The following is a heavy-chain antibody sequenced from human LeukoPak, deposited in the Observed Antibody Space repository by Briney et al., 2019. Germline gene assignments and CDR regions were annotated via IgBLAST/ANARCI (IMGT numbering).Heavy chain of an antibody. D-gene: IGHD2-2*01. CDR1: GFTVSGNY. J-gene: IGHJ6*03. Sequence: PGGSLRLSCAASGFTVSGNYMTWVRQAPGKGLEWVANIKQDGSEKYYVDSVKGRFTISGDNAKNSLYLQMNSLRAEDTAVYYCARGGTSTSFYGDYYYYHYMDVWGKGTTVTISS. CDR3: ARGGTSTSFYGDYYYYHYMDV. CDR2: IKQDGSEK. V-gene: IGHV3-7*01.